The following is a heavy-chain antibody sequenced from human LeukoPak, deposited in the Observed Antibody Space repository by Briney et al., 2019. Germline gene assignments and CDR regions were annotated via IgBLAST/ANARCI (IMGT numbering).Heavy chain of an antibody. Sequence: SETLSLTCTVSGGSISSGGYYWSWIRQHPGKGLEWIGYIYYSGSTYYNPSLKSRVTISVDTSKNQFSLKLSSVTAADTAVYYCASLLEYGDYPAFDIWGQGTMVTVSS. CDR2: IYYSGST. V-gene: IGHV4-31*03. CDR3: ASLLEYGDYPAFDI. D-gene: IGHD4-17*01. J-gene: IGHJ3*02. CDR1: GGSISSGGYY.